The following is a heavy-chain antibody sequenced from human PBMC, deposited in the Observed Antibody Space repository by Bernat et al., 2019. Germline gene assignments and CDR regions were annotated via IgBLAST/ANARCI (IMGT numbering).Heavy chain of an antibody. Sequence: QVQLVQSGAEVKKPGSSVKVSCKASGGTFSSYAISWVRQAPGQGLEWMGGIIPIFGTANYAQKFQGRVTITADESTSTAYMELSSLRSEDTAVYYCASLPLEEDYGDYAGLPHSGYFDYWGQGTLVTVSS. CDR1: GGTFSSYA. J-gene: IGHJ4*02. CDR3: ASLPLEEDYGDYAGLPHSGYFDY. V-gene: IGHV1-69*01. CDR2: IIPIFGTA. D-gene: IGHD4-17*01.